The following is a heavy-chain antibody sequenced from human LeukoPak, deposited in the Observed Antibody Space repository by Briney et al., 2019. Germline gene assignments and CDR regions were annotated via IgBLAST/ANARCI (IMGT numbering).Heavy chain of an antibody. D-gene: IGHD5-18*01. J-gene: IGHJ4*02. CDR3: AGRGYSYGSTSDY. CDR1: GGTFSSYA. CDR2: IIPILGIA. V-gene: IGHV1-69*10. Sequence: ASVTVSCKASGGTFSSYAISWVRQAPGQGLEWMGRIIPILGIANYAQKFQGRVTITADKSTSTAYMELSSLRSEDTALYYCAGRGYSYGSTSDYWGQGTLVTVSS.